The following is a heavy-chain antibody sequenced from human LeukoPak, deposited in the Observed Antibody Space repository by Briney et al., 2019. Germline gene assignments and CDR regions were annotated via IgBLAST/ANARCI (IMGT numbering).Heavy chain of an antibody. CDR1: GYTFTGYY. CDR3: ARGPRIAVALNPFDY. Sequence: GASVKVSCKASGYTFTGYYMHWVRQAPGQGLGWMGWINPNSGGTNYAQKFQGWVTMTRDTSISTAYMELSRLRSDDTAVYYCARGPRIAVALNPFDYWGQGTLVTVSS. D-gene: IGHD6-19*01. CDR2: INPNSGGT. J-gene: IGHJ4*02. V-gene: IGHV1-2*04.